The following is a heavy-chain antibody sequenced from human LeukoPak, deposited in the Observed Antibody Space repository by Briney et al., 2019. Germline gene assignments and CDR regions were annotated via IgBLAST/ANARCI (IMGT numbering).Heavy chain of an antibody. CDR3: ARLGYCSGGSCYEGFDP. V-gene: IGHV1-69*13. CDR2: IIPIFGTA. J-gene: IGHJ5*02. Sequence: ASVKVSCKASGGTFSSYAISWVRQAPGQGLEWMGGIIPIFGTANYAQKFQGRVTITADESTSTAYMELSSLRSEDTAVYYCARLGYCSGGSCYEGFDPWAREPWSPSPQ. D-gene: IGHD2-15*01. CDR1: GGTFSSYA.